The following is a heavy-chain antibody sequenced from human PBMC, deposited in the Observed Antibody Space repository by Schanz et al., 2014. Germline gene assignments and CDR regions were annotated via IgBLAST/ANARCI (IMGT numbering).Heavy chain of an antibody. V-gene: IGHV3-64*01. CDR2: ISSNGAGT. CDR3: ARDRYGYYNAPDAFDV. J-gene: IGHJ3*01. CDR1: GFSLSSYA. Sequence: EVQLVESGGGLVQPGGSLRLSCAASGFSLSSYAMYWVRQAPGRGLEYVSAISSNGAGTNYANSVRGRFTISRDNSKNTLYLQMGSLREEDMAVYYCARDRYGYYNAPDAFDVWGRGTMVTVSS. D-gene: IGHD3-9*01.